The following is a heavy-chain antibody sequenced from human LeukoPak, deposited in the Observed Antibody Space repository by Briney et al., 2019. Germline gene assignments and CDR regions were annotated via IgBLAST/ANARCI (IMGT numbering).Heavy chain of an antibody. J-gene: IGHJ6*02. Sequence: GGALRLSCAASGFTFSEYYMSWIRQAPGKGLEGVSYISIIGSNIYYADSVKGRFTISRDNAKNSLYLEMNSLRAEDTGLLYRARSAPLGTYYSGMDVWGQETTLTVSS. V-gene: IGHV3-11*01. CDR3: ARSAPLGTYYSGMDV. CDR1: GFTFSEYY. D-gene: IGHD1-26*01. CDR2: ISIIGSNI.